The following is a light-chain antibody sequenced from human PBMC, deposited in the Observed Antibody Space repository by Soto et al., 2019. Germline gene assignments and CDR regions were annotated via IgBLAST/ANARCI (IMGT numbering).Light chain of an antibody. V-gene: IGKV3-15*01. CDR3: QQYNNWPQT. CDR2: GAS. CDR1: QSVSSSY. J-gene: IGKJ1*01. Sequence: EFVLTQSPGTLSLSPGERATLSCRASQSVSSSYLAWYQQKPGQAPRLLIYGASTRATGIPARFSGSGSGTDFTLTISGLQSEDFAVYYCQQYNNWPQTFGQGTKVDIK.